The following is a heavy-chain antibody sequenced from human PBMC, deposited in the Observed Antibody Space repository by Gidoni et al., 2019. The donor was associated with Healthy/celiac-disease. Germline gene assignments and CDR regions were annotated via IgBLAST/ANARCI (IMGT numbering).Heavy chain of an antibody. V-gene: IGHV1-69*01. J-gene: IGHJ6*02. D-gene: IGHD2-15*01. CDR3: ARASYCSGGSCYSPNYYYYGMDV. CDR2: IIPIFGTA. Sequence: QVQLVQSGAEVKKPGSAVKVSCKASGGTFSNYALSWVRQAPGQGLEWMGGIIPIFGTASYAQKFQGRVTIPADESTSTAYMELSSLRSEDTAVYYCARASYCSGGSCYSPNYYYYGMDVWGQGNTVTLSS. CDR1: GGTFSNYA.